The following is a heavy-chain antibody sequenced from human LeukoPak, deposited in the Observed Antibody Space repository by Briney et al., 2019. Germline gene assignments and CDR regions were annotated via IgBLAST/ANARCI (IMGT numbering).Heavy chain of an antibody. D-gene: IGHD3-16*01. CDR2: IWQEGSEK. Sequence: PGGSLTLSCVASGFTFSSHWMSWVRQAPGKGLEWVANIWQEGSEKYYVDSVKGRFPISRDNTRNSLFLHMNSLRAEDTAVYFCARDQNLISWGLDYFDYWGQGTLVTVSS. V-gene: IGHV3-7*01. J-gene: IGHJ4*02. CDR3: ARDQNLISWGLDYFDY. CDR1: GFTFSSHW.